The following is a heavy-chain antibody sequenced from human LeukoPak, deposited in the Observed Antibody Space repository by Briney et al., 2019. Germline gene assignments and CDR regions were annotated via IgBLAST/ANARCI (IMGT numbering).Heavy chain of an antibody. CDR3: ARGPPSYYYMDV. CDR1: GYTFTTNY. J-gene: IGHJ6*03. Sequence: ASVKVSYKASGYTFTTNYIHWVRQAPGQGLEWMGTINPSGGNTGYAQKFQGRVTMTRDMSTSTVYMELSSLRSEDTAVYYCARGPPSYYYMDVWGKGTTVTVSS. CDR2: INPSGGNT. V-gene: IGHV1-46*01.